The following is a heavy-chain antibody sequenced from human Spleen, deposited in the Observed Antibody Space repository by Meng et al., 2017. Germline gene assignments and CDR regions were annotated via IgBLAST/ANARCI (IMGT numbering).Heavy chain of an antibody. V-gene: IGHV1-69*06. J-gene: IGHJ4*02. CDR3: ARYTTSWYYFDY. CDR1: GGTFSSYA. D-gene: IGHD6-13*01. Sequence: QVQLGQFGAEVKKPGSSVKVSCKASGGTFSSYAISWVRQAPGQGLEWMGGIIPIFGTTNYAQKFQGRVTITADKSTGTAYMELSSLRPEDTAVYYCARYTTSWYYFDYWGQGTLVTVSS. CDR2: IIPIFGTT.